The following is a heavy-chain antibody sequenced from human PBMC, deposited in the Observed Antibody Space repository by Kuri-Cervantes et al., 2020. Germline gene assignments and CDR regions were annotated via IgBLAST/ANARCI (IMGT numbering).Heavy chain of an antibody. CDR2: INAGNGNT. D-gene: IGHD4-17*01. J-gene: IGHJ1*01. Sequence: ASVKVSCKASGYTFTSYAMHWVRQAPGQRLEWMGWINAGNGNTKYSQKFQGRVTITRDTSASTAYMGLSSLRSEDTAVYYCARTTVRMGYFQHWGQGTLVTVSS. V-gene: IGHV1-3*01. CDR3: ARTTVRMGYFQH. CDR1: GYTFTSYA.